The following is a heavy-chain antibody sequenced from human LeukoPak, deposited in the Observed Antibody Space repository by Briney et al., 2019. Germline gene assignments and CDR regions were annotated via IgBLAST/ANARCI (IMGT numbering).Heavy chain of an antibody. CDR2: IYYSGST. V-gene: IGHV4-31*03. D-gene: IGHD5-18*01. Sequence: SETLSLTCTVSGGSISSGGYYWSWIRQHPGKGLEWIGYIYYSGSTYYNPSLKSRVTISVDTSKNQFSLKLSSVTAADTAVYYCARDVRALYSSGTHYFDYWGQGTLVTVSS. CDR3: ARDVRALYSSGTHYFDY. J-gene: IGHJ4*02. CDR1: GGSISSGGYY.